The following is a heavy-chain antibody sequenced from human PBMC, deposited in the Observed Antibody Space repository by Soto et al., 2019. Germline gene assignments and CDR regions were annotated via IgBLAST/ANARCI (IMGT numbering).Heavy chain of an antibody. J-gene: IGHJ4*02. CDR3: ARGALGSYYFDY. D-gene: IGHD3-16*01. Sequence: EVQLVESGGGLFQPGGSLRLSCAASGFTFNNYWIHWVRQAPGKGLVWVSRIKYDATSTNYADSVKGRFSISRDNAKNTVYLQMSSLRGDDTAVYYCARGALGSYYFDYWGQGTLVTVSP. CDR1: GFTFNNYW. CDR2: IKYDATST. V-gene: IGHV3-74*01.